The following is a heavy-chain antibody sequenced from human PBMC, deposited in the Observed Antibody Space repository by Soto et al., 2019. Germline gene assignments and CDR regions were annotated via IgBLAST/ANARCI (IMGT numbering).Heavy chain of an antibody. CDR2: ISYDGSNK. Sequence: QVQLVESGGGVVQPGRSLRLSCAASGFTFSSYAIHWVRQAPGKGLEGVAVISYDGSNKFYTDSVKGRFTITRYNSKNTLYLQMNSLRTEDTAVYYCARGPSVYCSSTSCSTFDPWGQGTLVTVSS. CDR1: GFTFSSYA. CDR3: ARGPSVYCSSTSCSTFDP. V-gene: IGHV3-30-3*01. J-gene: IGHJ5*02. D-gene: IGHD2-2*01.